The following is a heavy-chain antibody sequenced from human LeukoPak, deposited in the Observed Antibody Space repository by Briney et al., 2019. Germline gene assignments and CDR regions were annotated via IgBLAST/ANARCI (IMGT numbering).Heavy chain of an antibody. CDR2: INPNSSGT. V-gene: IGHV1-2*02. J-gene: IGHJ5*02. CDR1: GYTFTGYY. CDR3: ARETGVVAVAGTILNWFDP. D-gene: IGHD6-19*01. Sequence: GASVKLSCKASGYTFTGYYMHWVRHAPGPGLEWKWWINPNSSGTNYAQKFQGRVTMTRDTSISTAYMELSRLRSDDTAVYYCARETGVVAVAGTILNWFDPWGQGTLVTVSS.